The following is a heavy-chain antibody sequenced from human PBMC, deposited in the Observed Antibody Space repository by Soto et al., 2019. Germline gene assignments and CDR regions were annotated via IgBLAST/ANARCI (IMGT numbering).Heavy chain of an antibody. CDR2: ISYDGSNK. Sequence: QVQLVESGGGVVQPGRSLRLSCAASGFTFSSYAMHWVRQAPGKGLAWVAVISYDGSNKYYADSVKGRFTISRDNSKNTLYLQMNSLRAEDTAVYYCARDHYGDYYYYGMDVWGQGTTVTVSS. D-gene: IGHD4-17*01. J-gene: IGHJ6*02. V-gene: IGHV3-30-3*01. CDR1: GFTFSSYA. CDR3: ARDHYGDYYYYGMDV.